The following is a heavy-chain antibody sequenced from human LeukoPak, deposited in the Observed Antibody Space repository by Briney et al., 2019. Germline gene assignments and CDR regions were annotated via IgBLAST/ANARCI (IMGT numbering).Heavy chain of an antibody. V-gene: IGHV3-48*03. CDR1: RFTFSYYR. Sequence: GGSLSRSCAAYRFTFSYYRMNWLGQAPGRGLEWVSYISTSASTIYYADSVTGRFTISRDNAKNSLYLQMNSLRAEDTSVYYCARCGSITLFGDFDYWGQGTLVTVSS. CDR3: ARCGSITLFGDFDY. CDR2: ISTSASTI. J-gene: IGHJ4*02. D-gene: IGHD3-3*01.